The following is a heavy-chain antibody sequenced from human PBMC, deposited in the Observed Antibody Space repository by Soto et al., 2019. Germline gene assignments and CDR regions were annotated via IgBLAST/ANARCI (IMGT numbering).Heavy chain of an antibody. V-gene: IGHV4-31*03. J-gene: IGHJ5*02. CDR3: ARVFCSSTTCYFPDWFDP. Sequence: SETLSLTCTVSGGSISSVANYWSWFRQGPGKGLEWIGNIYYSGSAYYNPSLKSRLTMSVDTSKNSFSLKLTSVTAADTAVYYCARVFCSSTTCYFPDWFDPWGQGTLVTVSS. CDR2: IYYSGSA. CDR1: GGSISSVANY. D-gene: IGHD2-2*01.